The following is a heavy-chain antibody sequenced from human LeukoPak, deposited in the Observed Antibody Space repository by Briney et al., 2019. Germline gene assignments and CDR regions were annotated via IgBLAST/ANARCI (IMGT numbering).Heavy chain of an antibody. CDR3: ARGGYSNSWYYFDS. CDR1: GGSISGYY. Sequence: SETLSLTCTVSGGSISGYYWSWIRQPPGKGLEWIGYIYYSGSADYNPPLKSRVIMSVDTSKNQISLNLTSLTPADTAVYYCARGGYSNSWYYFDSWGQGTLVTVSS. J-gene: IGHJ4*02. CDR2: IYYSGSA. D-gene: IGHD6-13*01. V-gene: IGHV4-59*01.